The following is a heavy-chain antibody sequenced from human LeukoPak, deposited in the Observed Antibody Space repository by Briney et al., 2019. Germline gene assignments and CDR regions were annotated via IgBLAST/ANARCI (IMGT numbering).Heavy chain of an antibody. CDR3: ARGKYIYDSRPVAGWYFDY. Sequence: SETLSLTCFVSGDSINKFYWSWIRQPAGKGLEWIGRVSSSGSTDYNPSLENRVSMSVDTSKNQFSLKLSSVTAADTAVYYCARGKYIYDSRPVAGWYFDYWGQGTLVTVSS. CDR2: VSSSGST. CDR1: GDSINKFY. V-gene: IGHV4-4*07. J-gene: IGHJ4*02. D-gene: IGHD3-22*01.